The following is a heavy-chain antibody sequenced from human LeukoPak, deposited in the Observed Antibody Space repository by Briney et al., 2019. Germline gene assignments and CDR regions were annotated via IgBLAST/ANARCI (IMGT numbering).Heavy chain of an antibody. CDR1: GGSISSSSYY. J-gene: IGHJ6*03. CDR3: ARELKLLWFGEGSYYMDV. V-gene: IGHV4-39*07. Sequence: RSSETLSLTCTVSGGSISSSSYYWGWIRQPPGKGLEWIGSIYYSGSTYYNPSLKSRVTISVDTSKNQFSLKLSSVTAADTAVYYCARELKLLWFGEGSYYMDVWGKGTTVTVSS. D-gene: IGHD3-10*01. CDR2: IYYSGST.